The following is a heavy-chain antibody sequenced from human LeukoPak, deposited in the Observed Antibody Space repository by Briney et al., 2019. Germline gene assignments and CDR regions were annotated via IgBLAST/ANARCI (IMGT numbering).Heavy chain of an antibody. CDR3: ARGGVVPAAMRGDGNWFDP. CDR2: IIPIFGTA. V-gene: IGHV1-69*13. CDR1: GGTFSSYD. Sequence: SVKVSCKASGGTFSSYDIRWVRQAPGQGLEWMGGIIPIFGTANYAQKFQGRVTITADESTSTAYMELSSLRSEDTAVYYCARGGVVPAAMRGDGNWFDPWGQGTLVTVSS. J-gene: IGHJ5*02. D-gene: IGHD2-2*01.